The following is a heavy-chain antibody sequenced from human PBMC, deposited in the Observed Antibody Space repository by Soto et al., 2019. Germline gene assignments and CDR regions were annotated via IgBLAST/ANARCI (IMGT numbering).Heavy chain of an antibody. Sequence: ASVKDSCNASGYTCTSYGISWVRHAPGQGLEWMGWINAYNGNTNYAQKLQGRVTMTTDTSTSTAYMELRSLRSDDTAVYYCARGRGVVIITPDYFDYWGQGTLVTVSS. CDR1: GYTCTSYG. CDR3: ARGRGVVIITPDYFDY. CDR2: INAYNGNT. J-gene: IGHJ4*02. V-gene: IGHV1-18*04. D-gene: IGHD3-3*01.